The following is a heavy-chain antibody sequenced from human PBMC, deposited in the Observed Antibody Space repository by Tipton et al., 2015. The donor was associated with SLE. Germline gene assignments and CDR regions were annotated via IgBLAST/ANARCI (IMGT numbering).Heavy chain of an antibody. D-gene: IGHD6-19*01. CDR2: MNYSGST. CDR1: GHSFSDYY. CDR3: ARYQWLTTGNVFDI. V-gene: IGHV4-34*01. J-gene: IGHJ3*02. Sequence: TLSLTCAVYGHSFSDYYWSWVRQAPGKGLEWIGEMNYSGSTKYNPSLKSRVVISADTSRNQFSLKVNSVTAADTAVYFCARYQWLTTGNVFDIWGQGTMVTVSS.